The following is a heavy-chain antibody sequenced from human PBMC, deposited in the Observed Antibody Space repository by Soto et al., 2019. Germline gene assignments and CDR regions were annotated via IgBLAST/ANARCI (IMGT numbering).Heavy chain of an antibody. CDR2: ISAYNGNT. CDR3: AVVYAIRSWSPSGFDY. V-gene: IGHV1-18*01. D-gene: IGHD2-8*02. Sequence: GASVKVSCKASGYTFTSYGISWVRQAPGQGLEWMGWISAYNGNTNYAQKLQGRVTMTTDTSTSTAYMELRSLRSDDTAVYYCAVVYAIRSWSPSGFDYWGQGTLVTVSS. J-gene: IGHJ4*02. CDR1: GYTFTSYG.